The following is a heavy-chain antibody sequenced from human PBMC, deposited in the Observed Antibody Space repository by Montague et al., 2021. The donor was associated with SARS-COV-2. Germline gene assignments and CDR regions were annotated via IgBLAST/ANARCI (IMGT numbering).Heavy chain of an antibody. CDR3: AKEIIEVAADWYFDL. CDR1: GFTFSSYG. V-gene: IGHV3-33*06. CDR2: IRYDGSNK. D-gene: IGHD6-19*01. Sequence: SLRLSCAASGFTFSSYGMHWVRQAPGKGLEWVAVIRYDGSNKYYADSVKGRFTISRDNSKNTLYLQMNSLRAEDTAVYYCAKEIIEVAADWYFDLWGRGTLVTVSS. J-gene: IGHJ2*01.